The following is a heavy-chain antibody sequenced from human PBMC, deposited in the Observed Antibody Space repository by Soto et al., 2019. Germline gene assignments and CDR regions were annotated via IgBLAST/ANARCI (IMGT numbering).Heavy chain of an antibody. J-gene: IGHJ4*02. Sequence: SETLSLTCTVSAGSISNYYCRLIRQPAGKGLEWIGRIYSSGSTSYNPSLKSRVTMSVETYKNQFSLKLSSVTAADKAVYYCARDGETKVFDYWGQGTLVT. CDR3: ARDGETKVFDY. D-gene: IGHD4-17*01. CDR2: IYSSGST. CDR1: AGSISNYY. V-gene: IGHV4-4*07.